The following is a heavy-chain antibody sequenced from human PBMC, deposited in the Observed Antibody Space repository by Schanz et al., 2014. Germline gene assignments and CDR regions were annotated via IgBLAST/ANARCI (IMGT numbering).Heavy chain of an antibody. V-gene: IGHV3-23*05. CDR1: TFTFDHYA. Sequence: EVQLLESGGGLVQPGGSLRLSCSASTFTFDHYAMTWVRQAPGKGLEWVAAVSSRSDEIKYADSVRGRFTISRDNSKNLLYLQMNSLRAEDTAVYYCARVKYCTITRCYRTETEGIYYMDVWGKGTTVTVSS. CDR2: VSSRSDEI. D-gene: IGHD2-2*01. CDR3: ARVKYCTITRCYRTETEGIYYMDV. J-gene: IGHJ6*03.